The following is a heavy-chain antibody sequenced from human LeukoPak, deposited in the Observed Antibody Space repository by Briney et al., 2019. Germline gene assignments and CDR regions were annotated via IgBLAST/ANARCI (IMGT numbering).Heavy chain of an antibody. D-gene: IGHD6-19*01. V-gene: IGHV1-69*05. CDR1: GGTFSSYA. J-gene: IGHJ4*02. Sequence: ASVKVSCKASGGTFSSYAISWVRQAPGQGLEWMGRIIPIFGTANYAQKFQGRVTITTDESTSTAYMELSSLRSEDTAVYYCARPAGGSGPYFDYWGQGTLVTVSS. CDR2: IIPIFGTA. CDR3: ARPAGGSGPYFDY.